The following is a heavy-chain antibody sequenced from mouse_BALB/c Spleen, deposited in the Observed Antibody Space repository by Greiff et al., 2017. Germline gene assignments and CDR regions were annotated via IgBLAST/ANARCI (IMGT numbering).Heavy chain of an antibody. Sequence: EVQLQESGPGLVKPSQSLSLTCTVTGYSITSDYAWNWIRQFPGNKLEWMGYISYSGSTSYNPSLKSRISITRDTSKNQFFLQLNSVTTEDTATYYCAREGYTAMDYWGQGTSVTVSS. J-gene: IGHJ4*01. CDR2: ISYSGST. CDR1: GYSITSDYA. V-gene: IGHV3-2*02. D-gene: IGHD2-2*01. CDR3: AREGYTAMDY.